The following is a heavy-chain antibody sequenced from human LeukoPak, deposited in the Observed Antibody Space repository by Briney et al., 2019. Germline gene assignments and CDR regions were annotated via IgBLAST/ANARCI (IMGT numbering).Heavy chain of an antibody. V-gene: IGHV3-33*01. CDR3: ARDFCSGGSCYPDAFDI. Sequence: GGSLRLSCAASGFTFSSYGMHWVRQAPGKGLEWVAVIWYDGTNTYYADSVKGRFTISIDNSKNTLYLQMNSLRAEDTAVYYCARDFCSGGSCYPDAFDIWGQGTMVTVSS. CDR1: GFTFSSYG. D-gene: IGHD2-15*01. J-gene: IGHJ3*02. CDR2: IWYDGTNT.